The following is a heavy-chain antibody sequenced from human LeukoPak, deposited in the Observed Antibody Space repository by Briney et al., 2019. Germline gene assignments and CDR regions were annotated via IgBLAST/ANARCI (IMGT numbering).Heavy chain of an antibody. J-gene: IGHJ4*02. V-gene: IGHV4-39*07. CDR2: IYYSGST. CDR3: ARQYYFDSSGYPMNHFDY. Sequence: SETLSLTCTVSGGSISSSSYYWGWIRQPAGEGLEWIGSIYYSGSTYYNPSLNIRVTISVDTSKNQFSLKLSSVTAADTAVYYCARQYYFDSSGYPMNHFDYWGQGTLVTVSS. D-gene: IGHD3-22*01. CDR1: GGSISSSSYY.